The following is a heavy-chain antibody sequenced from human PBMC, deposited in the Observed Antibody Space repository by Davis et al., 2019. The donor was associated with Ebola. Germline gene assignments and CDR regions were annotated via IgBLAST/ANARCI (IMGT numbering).Heavy chain of an antibody. D-gene: IGHD3-10*01. CDR1: GYSFASYW. Sequence: PGGSLRLSCKGSGYSFASYWIAWVRQMPGKGLEWMGIIYPGDSDTRYSPSFQGQVTISADKSISTAYLQWSSLKASDTAMYYCARFYGSGSRRPYFDYWGQGTLVTVSS. CDR3: ARFYGSGSRRPYFDY. V-gene: IGHV5-51*01. CDR2: IYPGDSDT. J-gene: IGHJ4*02.